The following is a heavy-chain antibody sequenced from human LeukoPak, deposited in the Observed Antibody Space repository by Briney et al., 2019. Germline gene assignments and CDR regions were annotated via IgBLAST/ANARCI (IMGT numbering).Heavy chain of an antibody. V-gene: IGHV1-18*04. CDR3: ARDSITTVRGVIRGSSDFDY. D-gene: IGHD3-10*01. CDR1: GYTFTKYG. Sequence: GASVKVSCKASGYTFTKYGISWERQAPGQGLEWMGWISAYNGNTNYAQEFQGRVTMTAETSTSTAYMELRSLRSDDTAVYYCARDSITTVRGVIRGSSDFDYWGQGTLVTVSS. CDR2: ISAYNGNT. J-gene: IGHJ4*02.